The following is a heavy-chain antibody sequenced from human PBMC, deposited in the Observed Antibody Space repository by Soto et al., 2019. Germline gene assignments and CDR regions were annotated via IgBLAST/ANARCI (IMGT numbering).Heavy chain of an antibody. Sequence: TSSETLSLTCTVSGGSVSSGSYYWSWIRQPPGKGLEWIGYISYSGSTNYNPSLKSRVTISVDTSKNQFSLKLSSVTAADTAVYYCAREIKQLVAGSRYYYYYGMDVWGQGTTVTVSS. CDR2: ISYSGST. CDR3: AREIKQLVAGSRYYYYYGMDV. D-gene: IGHD6-6*01. V-gene: IGHV4-61*01. J-gene: IGHJ6*02. CDR1: GGSVSSGSYY.